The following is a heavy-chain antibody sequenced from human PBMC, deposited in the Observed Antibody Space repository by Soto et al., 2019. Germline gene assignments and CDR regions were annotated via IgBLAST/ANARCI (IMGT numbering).Heavy chain of an antibody. J-gene: IGHJ4*02. D-gene: IGHD2-15*01. CDR2: ISSSSSYI. CDR3: ARDSSGGSCYSL. Sequence: EVQLVESGGGLVKPGGSLRLSCAASGFTFSSYSMNWVRQAPGKGLEWVSSISSSSSYIYYADSVKGRFTISRDNAKNSLYLQMNSLSAEDTAVYYCARDSSGGSCYSLWGQGTLVTVSS. CDR1: GFTFSSYS. V-gene: IGHV3-21*01.